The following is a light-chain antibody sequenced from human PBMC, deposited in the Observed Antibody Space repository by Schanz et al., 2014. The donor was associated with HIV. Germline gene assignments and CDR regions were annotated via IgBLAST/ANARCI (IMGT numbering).Light chain of an antibody. CDR1: SSDIG. V-gene: IGLV2-14*01. CDR2: EVS. Sequence: QSALTQPPSASGSPGQSVAISCTGASSDIGVSWYQQYPGNAPKLMIYEVSKRPSGVSNRFSGSKSGNTAYLTISGLQSEDEADYYCSSYTSSSTWVFGGGTKLTVL. CDR3: SSYTSSSTWV. J-gene: IGLJ3*02.